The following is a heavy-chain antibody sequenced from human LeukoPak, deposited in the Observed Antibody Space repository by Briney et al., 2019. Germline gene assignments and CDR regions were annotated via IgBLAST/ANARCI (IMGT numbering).Heavy chain of an antibody. V-gene: IGHV3-73*01. D-gene: IGHD2-15*01. CDR2: IRSKINSYAT. CDR1: GFTFSGSA. Sequence: GGSLRLSCAASGFTFSGSAMHWVRQASGKGLEWVGRIRSKINSYATAYAASVKGRFTNSRDDSKNTVYLQMNSLKTEDTAVYYCTSDIVVVAAATEPAFDIWGQGTMVTVSS. J-gene: IGHJ3*02. CDR3: TSDIVVVAAATEPAFDI.